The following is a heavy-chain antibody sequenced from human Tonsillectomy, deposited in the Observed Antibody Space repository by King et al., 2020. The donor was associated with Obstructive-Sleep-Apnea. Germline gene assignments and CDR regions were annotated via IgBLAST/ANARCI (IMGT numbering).Heavy chain of an antibody. D-gene: IGHD4-23*01. V-gene: IGHV4-59*01. CDR2: IYYSGST. CDR3: ASCDYGGPLGWCFDL. Sequence: QVQLQESGPGLVKPSETLSLTCTVSGGSISSYYWSWIRQPPGKGLEWIGYIYYSGSTNYNPSLKSRVTISVDTSKNPFSLQLTSVTAADTAVYYCASCDYGGPLGWCFDLWGRGTLVTVSS. J-gene: IGHJ2*01. CDR1: GGSISSYY.